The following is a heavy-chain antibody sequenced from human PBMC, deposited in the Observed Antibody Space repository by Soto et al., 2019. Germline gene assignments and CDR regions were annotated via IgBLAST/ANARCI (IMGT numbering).Heavy chain of an antibody. CDR2: LSGSGDST. J-gene: IGHJ4*02. CDR1: GFTFSSYA. Sequence: EVPLLESGGGLVQPGGSLRLSCAASGFTFSSYAMSWVRQAPGKGLEWVSTLSGSGDSTYYADSVQGRFTISRGISENTLYLQMSSLGAADTAVYYCAPPEGSGSSHFDYWGQGTLVTVSS. D-gene: IGHD3-10*01. V-gene: IGHV3-23*01. CDR3: APPEGSGSSHFDY.